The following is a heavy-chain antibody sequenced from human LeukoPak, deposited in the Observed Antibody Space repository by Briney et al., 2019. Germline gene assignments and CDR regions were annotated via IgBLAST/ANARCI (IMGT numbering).Heavy chain of an antibody. CDR1: GFTVSSNY. CDR3: ARDLLYCGGDCYEDAFDI. D-gene: IGHD2-21*02. V-gene: IGHV3-53*01. J-gene: IGHJ3*02. CDR2: IYSGGST. Sequence: SGGSLRLSCAASGFTVSSNYMSWVRQAPGKGLEWVSVIYSGGSTYYADSVKGRFTISRDNSKNTLYLQMNSLRAEDTAVYYRARDLLYCGGDCYEDAFDIWGQGTMVTVSS.